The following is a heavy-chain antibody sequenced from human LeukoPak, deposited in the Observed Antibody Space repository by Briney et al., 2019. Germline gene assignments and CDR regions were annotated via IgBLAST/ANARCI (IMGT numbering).Heavy chain of an antibody. D-gene: IGHD3-10*01. V-gene: IGHV4-59*11. Sequence: KPSETLSLTCIVSGGPISTHYWSWSRRPPGKGLEWIGYNDYSGSTNYNPSLKSRVTISVDTSKNQFSLKLNSVTAADTAVYYCARGATFRGTYYMDVWGKGTTVTVSS. CDR3: ARGATFRGTYYMDV. CDR2: NDYSGST. J-gene: IGHJ6*03. CDR1: GGPISTHY.